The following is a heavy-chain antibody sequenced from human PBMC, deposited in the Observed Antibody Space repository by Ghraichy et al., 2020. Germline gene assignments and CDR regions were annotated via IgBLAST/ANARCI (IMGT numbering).Heavy chain of an antibody. CDR2: ISGSGGST. V-gene: IGHV3-23*01. J-gene: IGHJ5*02. Sequence: GGSLRLSCAASGFTFSSYAMSWVRQAPGKGLEWVSAISGSGGSTYYADSVKGRFTISRDNSKNTLYLQMNSLRAEDTAVYYCAKDFTRFLEWLGHGWFDPWGQGTLVTVSS. CDR1: GFTFSSYA. D-gene: IGHD3-3*01. CDR3: AKDFTRFLEWLGHGWFDP.